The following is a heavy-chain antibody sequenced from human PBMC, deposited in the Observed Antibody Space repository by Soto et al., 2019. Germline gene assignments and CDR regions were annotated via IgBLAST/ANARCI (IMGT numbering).Heavy chain of an antibody. V-gene: IGHV3-9*01. Sequence: EVQVVESGGGLVQPGRSLRLSCAASGFTYDDYAMHWVRQAPGKGLEWVSGISWNCGSVGFADSVQGRFPISRDNAKNSLYVQVDGLSPYVTALSDCVKVHGAHCSDAWSDWGQGAEVTVSS. D-gene: IGHD3-3*01. CDR3: VKVHGAHCSDAWSD. CDR2: ISWNCGSV. J-gene: IGHJ4*02. CDR1: GFTYDDYA.